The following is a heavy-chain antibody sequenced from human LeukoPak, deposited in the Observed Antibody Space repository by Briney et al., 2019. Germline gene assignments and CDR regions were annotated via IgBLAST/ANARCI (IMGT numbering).Heavy chain of an antibody. D-gene: IGHD4-17*01. CDR3: ARDEVTTGAFDI. CDR1: GASISSNNW. CDR2: IYHSGST. Sequence: PSGTLSLTCTVSGASISSNNWWSWVCQSPGKGLEWIGEIYHSGSTNYNPSLKGRVIISVDTSKNQFSLKLSSVTAADTAVYYCARDEVTTGAFDIWGQGTMVTVSS. V-gene: IGHV4-4*02. J-gene: IGHJ3*02.